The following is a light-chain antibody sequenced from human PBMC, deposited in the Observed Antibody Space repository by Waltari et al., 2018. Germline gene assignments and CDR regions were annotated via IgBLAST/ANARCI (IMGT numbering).Light chain of an antibody. CDR3: QQRSKWPWS. J-gene: IGKJ1*01. CDR2: DAS. V-gene: IGKV3-11*01. CDR1: QSVNSQ. Sequence: EIVLTQSPATLSLSPGERATLSCRASQSVNSQLAWYQPKPGQAPRLLIYDASIRVTGISARFSGGGSGTDFTLTISSLEPEDFAVYYCQQRSKWPWSFGQGTKVEIK.